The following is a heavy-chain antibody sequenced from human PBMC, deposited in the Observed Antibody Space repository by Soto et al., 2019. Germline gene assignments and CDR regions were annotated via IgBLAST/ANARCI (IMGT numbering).Heavy chain of an antibody. CDR2: IIPIFRTA. Sequence: QVQLVQSGAEVKKPGSSVKVSCKASGGTFSSYAISWVRQAPGQGLAWMGGIIPIFRTANYAQKFQGRVTITADESTSTAYMELSSLRSEDTGVYYCARGSSYGDYVGWFDPWGQGTLVTVSS. J-gene: IGHJ5*02. D-gene: IGHD4-17*01. CDR1: GGTFSSYA. CDR3: ARGSSYGDYVGWFDP. V-gene: IGHV1-69*01.